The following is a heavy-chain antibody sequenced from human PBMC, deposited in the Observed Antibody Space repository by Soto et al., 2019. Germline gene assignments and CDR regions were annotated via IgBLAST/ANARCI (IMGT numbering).Heavy chain of an antibody. D-gene: IGHD5-12*01. CDR2: INAYNGNT. CDR1: GYTFTSYG. CDR3: GSDVGYGMIDY. V-gene: IGHV1-18*01. J-gene: IGHJ4*02. Sequence: QVQLVQSGAEVKKPGASVKVSCKASGYTFTSYGISWVRQAPGQGLEWMGWINAYNGNTNYARKLQGRVTMTTDTSSSNAYMALGSVRSDDSAMSYCGSDVGYGMIDYWGQGTLVTVSS.